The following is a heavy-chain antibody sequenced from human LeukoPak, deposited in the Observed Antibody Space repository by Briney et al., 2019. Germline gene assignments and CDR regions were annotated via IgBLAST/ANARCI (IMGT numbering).Heavy chain of an antibody. Sequence: GGSLRLSCAASGFTFSSYSMNWVRQAPGKGLEWVSSISSSSSYIYYADSVKGRFTISRDNSKNTLYLQMNSLRAEDTAVYYCAKEGRWSRYMDVWGKGTTVTISS. V-gene: IGHV3-21*04. D-gene: IGHD3-16*02. CDR2: ISSSSSYI. J-gene: IGHJ6*03. CDR1: GFTFSSYS. CDR3: AKEGRWSRYMDV.